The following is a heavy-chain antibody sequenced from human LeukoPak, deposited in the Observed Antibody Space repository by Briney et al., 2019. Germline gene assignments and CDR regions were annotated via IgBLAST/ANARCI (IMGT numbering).Heavy chain of an antibody. CDR3: ARDRYCSSTSCYGGSSWFDP. V-gene: IGHV4-59*12. D-gene: IGHD2-2*01. Sequence: SETLSLTCTVSGGSISSYYWSWIRQPPGKGLEWIAYIYYSGSTNYNPSLKSRVTISVDTSKTRFSLKLSSVTAADTAVYYCARDRYCSSTSCYGGSSWFDPWGQGTLVTVSS. J-gene: IGHJ5*02. CDR1: GGSISSYY. CDR2: IYYSGST.